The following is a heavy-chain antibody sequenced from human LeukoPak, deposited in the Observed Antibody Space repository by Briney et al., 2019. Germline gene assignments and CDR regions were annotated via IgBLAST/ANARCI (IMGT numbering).Heavy chain of an antibody. Sequence: PGGSLRLSCAASGFTFDDYAMHWVRQAPGKGLEWVSGISWNSGSIGYADSVKGRFTISRDNAKNSLYLQMNSLRAGDTALYYCAKEGYGDYNLPWFDYWGQGTLVTVSS. D-gene: IGHD4-17*01. J-gene: IGHJ4*02. V-gene: IGHV3-9*01. CDR1: GFTFDDYA. CDR3: AKEGYGDYNLPWFDY. CDR2: ISWNSGSI.